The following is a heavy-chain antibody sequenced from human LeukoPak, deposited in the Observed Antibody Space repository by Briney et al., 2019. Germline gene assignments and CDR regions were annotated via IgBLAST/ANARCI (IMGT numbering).Heavy chain of an antibody. J-gene: IGHJ2*01. CDR3: ARDHSPLVVPAAKDWYFDL. Sequence: GGSLRLSCAASGFTFSSYSMNWVRQAPGKGLEWVSSISSSSSYIYYADSVKGRFTISRDNAKNSLYLQMNSLRAEDTAVYYCARDHSPLVVPAAKDWYFDLWGRGTLVTVSS. CDR1: GFTFSSYS. V-gene: IGHV3-21*01. CDR2: ISSSSSYI. D-gene: IGHD2-2*01.